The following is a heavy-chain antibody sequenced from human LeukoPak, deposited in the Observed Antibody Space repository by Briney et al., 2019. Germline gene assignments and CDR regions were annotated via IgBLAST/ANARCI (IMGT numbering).Heavy chain of an antibody. CDR1: GFTFSSYW. J-gene: IGHJ4*02. CDR2: ITGSDDST. D-gene: IGHD3-22*01. CDR3: AKGPQLYSGYHPDY. Sequence: GGSLRLSCAASGFTFSSYWMHWVRQAPGEGLEWVSTITGSDDSTYYADSVKGRFTISRDYSKNTVFLQLNNLRAEDTAMYYCAKGPQLYSGYHPDYWGQGTLVTVSS. V-gene: IGHV3-23*01.